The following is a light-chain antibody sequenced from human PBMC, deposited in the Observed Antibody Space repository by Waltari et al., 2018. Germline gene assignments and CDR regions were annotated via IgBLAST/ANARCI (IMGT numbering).Light chain of an antibody. J-gene: IGKJ1*01. CDR2: GAS. V-gene: IGKV3-20*01. CDR1: QSVGRA. CDR3: QHYLRLPVT. Sequence: EIVLTQSPGTLSLSLGERATLSCRASQSVGRALTWYQQKTGQAPRLLIYGASTRAPGIPDRFSGSGSGTDFSLTISRLEPDDFAVYFCQHYLRLPVTFGQGTTVEI.